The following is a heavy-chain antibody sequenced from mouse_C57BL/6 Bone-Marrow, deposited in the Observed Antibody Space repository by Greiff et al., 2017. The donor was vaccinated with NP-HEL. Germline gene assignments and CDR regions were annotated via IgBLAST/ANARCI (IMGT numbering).Heavy chain of an antibody. CDR1: GYTFTSYG. CDR2: IYPRSGIT. J-gene: IGHJ2*01. CDR3: AICYYGSSVYYFDY. V-gene: IGHV1-81*01. Sequence: QVQLQQSGAELARPGASVKLSCKASGYTFTSYGISWVKQRTGQGLEWIGEIYPRSGITYYNEKFKGKATLTADKSSSTAYMELRSLTSEDSAVYFCAICYYGSSVYYFDYWGQGTTLTVSS. D-gene: IGHD1-1*01.